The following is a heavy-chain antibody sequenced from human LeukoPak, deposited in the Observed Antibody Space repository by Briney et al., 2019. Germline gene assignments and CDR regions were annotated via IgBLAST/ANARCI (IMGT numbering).Heavy chain of an antibody. CDR2: ISYDGSNK. CDR3: AKDQYSSSPYGMDV. D-gene: IGHD6-13*01. V-gene: IGHV3-30*18. Sequence: GESLRLSCAASGFTFGSYGMHWVRQAPGKGLEWVAVISYDGSNKYYADSVKGRFTISRDNSKNTLYLQMNSLRAEDTAVYYCAKDQYSSSPYGMDVWGQGTTVTVSS. J-gene: IGHJ6*02. CDR1: GFTFGSYG.